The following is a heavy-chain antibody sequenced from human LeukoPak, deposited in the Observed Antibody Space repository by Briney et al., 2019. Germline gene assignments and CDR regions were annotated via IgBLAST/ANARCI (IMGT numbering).Heavy chain of an antibody. CDR1: GGSISSSNW. V-gene: IGHV4-4*02. CDR3: ARDVWGDYYDSSGKGRG. D-gene: IGHD3-22*01. Sequence: PSETLSLTCAVSGGSISSSNWWSWVRQPPGKGLEWIGEIYHSGSTNYNPSLKSRVTISVDKSKNQFSLKLSSVTAADTAVYYCARDVWGDYYDSSGKGRGWGQGTLVTVSS. CDR2: IYHSGST. J-gene: IGHJ4*02.